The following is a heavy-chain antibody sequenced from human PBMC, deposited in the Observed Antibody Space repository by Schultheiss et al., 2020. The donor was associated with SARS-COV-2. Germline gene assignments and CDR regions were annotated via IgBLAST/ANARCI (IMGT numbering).Heavy chain of an antibody. V-gene: IGHV3-21*01. Sequence: GESLKISCAASGFTFSSYSMNWVRQAPGKGLEWVSSISSSSSYIYYADSVKGRFTISRDNAKNSLYLQMNSLRAEDTAVYYCARGGDYDFWSATPPFDYWGQGTLVTVSS. CDR2: ISSSSSYI. J-gene: IGHJ4*02. CDR3: ARGGDYDFWSATPPFDY. CDR1: GFTFSSYS. D-gene: IGHD3-3*01.